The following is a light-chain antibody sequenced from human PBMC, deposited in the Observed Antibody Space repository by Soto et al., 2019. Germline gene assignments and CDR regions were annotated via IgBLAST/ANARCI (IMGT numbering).Light chain of an antibody. J-gene: IGKJ4*01. V-gene: IGKV3-20*01. CDR3: QQYSDSPLT. CDR1: QTVRTNY. CDR2: GAS. Sequence: EIVLTQSPGTLSLSPGERATLSCRASQTVRTNYLAWFQHKPGQAPRLLIYGASSRATGIPDRFSGSGSGTDLTLTINRLEPEDFAVHFCQQYSDSPLTFGGGTKVEIK.